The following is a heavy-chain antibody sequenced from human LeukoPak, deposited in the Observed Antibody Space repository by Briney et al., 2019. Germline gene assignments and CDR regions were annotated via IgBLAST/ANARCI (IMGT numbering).Heavy chain of an antibody. V-gene: IGHV3-23*01. CDR2: ISDDSSFT. CDR1: GLVFGKYA. Sequence: GGSLRLSCAASGLVFGKYAMAWVRQAPGKGLECVSIISDDSSFTYYLDSVKGRSTIFRDNSKNTLYLHMNSLKAEDTAVYYCAKGRCSGPGCDSFDYWGQGALVTVSS. D-gene: IGHD5-12*01. J-gene: IGHJ4*02. CDR3: AKGRCSGPGCDSFDY.